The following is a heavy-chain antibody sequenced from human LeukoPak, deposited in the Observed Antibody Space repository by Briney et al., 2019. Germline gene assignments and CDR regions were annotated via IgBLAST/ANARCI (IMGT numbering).Heavy chain of an antibody. Sequence: SGGSLRLSCAASGFTFSSYEMNWVRQAPGKGLEWVSVIYSGGSTYYADSVKGRFTISRDNSKNTLYLQMNSLRAEDTAVYYCARERYSSGWLSVFDYWGQGTLVTVSS. D-gene: IGHD6-19*01. CDR3: ARERYSSGWLSVFDY. J-gene: IGHJ4*02. V-gene: IGHV3-53*01. CDR2: IYSGGST. CDR1: GFTFSSYE.